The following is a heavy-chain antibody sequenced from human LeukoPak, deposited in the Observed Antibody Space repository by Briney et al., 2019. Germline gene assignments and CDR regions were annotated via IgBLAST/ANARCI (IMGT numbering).Heavy chain of an antibody. CDR1: GFTFSSYE. D-gene: IGHD3-3*01. Sequence: GGSLRLSCAASGFTFSSYEMNWVRQTPGKGLEWVSYISSSGNTIYYADSVKGRFTISRDNAKNSLYLQMNSLRAEDTAVYYCARVYYDFWSGYYSDYYYGMDVWGQGTTVTVSS. CDR3: ARVYYDFWSGYYSDYYYGMDV. J-gene: IGHJ6*02. V-gene: IGHV3-48*03. CDR2: ISSSGNTI.